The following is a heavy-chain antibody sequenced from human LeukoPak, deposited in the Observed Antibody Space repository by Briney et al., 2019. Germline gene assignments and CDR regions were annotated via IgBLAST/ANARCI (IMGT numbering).Heavy chain of an antibody. CDR1: GYTFSSHA. J-gene: IGHJ3*02. V-gene: IGHV3-23*01. CDR2: ISSSGGST. Sequence: GGSLRLSCAASGYTFSSHAMSWVRQAPGKGLEWVSAISSSGGSTYYADSVKGRFTVSRDNSTNTLSLQMNSLRAEDTAVYYCAKESRVTTSGDAFDIWGQGTMVSVSS. CDR3: AKESRVTTSGDAFDI. D-gene: IGHD4-17*01.